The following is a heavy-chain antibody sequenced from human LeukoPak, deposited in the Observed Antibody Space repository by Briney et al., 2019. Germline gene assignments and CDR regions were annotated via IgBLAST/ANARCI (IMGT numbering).Heavy chain of an antibody. CDR1: GGSISSSNW. Sequence: SETLSLTCAVSGGSISSSNWWSWVRQPPGKGLEWIGEIYHSGSTNYNPSLKSRVTISVDKSKNQFTLKLSSVTAADTAVYYCARDRMGYYDSSGYYDYWGQGTLVTVSS. CDR3: ARDRMGYYDSSGYYDY. V-gene: IGHV4-4*02. J-gene: IGHJ4*02. D-gene: IGHD3-22*01. CDR2: IYHSGST.